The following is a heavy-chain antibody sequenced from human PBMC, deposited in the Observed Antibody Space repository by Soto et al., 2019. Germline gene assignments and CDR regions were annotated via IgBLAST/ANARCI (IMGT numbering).Heavy chain of an antibody. V-gene: IGHV3-48*01. Sequence: EVQVVESGGGLVQPGGSLRLSCAASGFTFSSYSMNWVRQAPGKGLEWVSKISSSSRSIYYADAVKGRFTISRDNAKNSLYLQMNSLRAEDTAVYYCARVGISTDDYGDYAGRDWFDPWGQGTLVTVSS. CDR3: ARVGISTDDYGDYAGRDWFDP. D-gene: IGHD4-17*01. CDR1: GFTFSSYS. J-gene: IGHJ5*02. CDR2: ISSSSRSI.